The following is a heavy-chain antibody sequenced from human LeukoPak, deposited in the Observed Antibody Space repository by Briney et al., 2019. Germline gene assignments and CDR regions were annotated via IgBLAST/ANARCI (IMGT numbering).Heavy chain of an antibody. V-gene: IGHV4-59*01. CDR3: ARGAAGYSYG. CDR1: GGSISSYY. Sequence: SETLSLTCTVSGGSISSYYWSWIRQPPGKGLEWIGHIYYSGSTNYNPSLKSRVTISIDTSKNQFSLRLNSVTAADTAAYYCARGAAGYSYGWGQGTLATVSS. J-gene: IGHJ4*02. CDR2: IYYSGST. D-gene: IGHD5-18*01.